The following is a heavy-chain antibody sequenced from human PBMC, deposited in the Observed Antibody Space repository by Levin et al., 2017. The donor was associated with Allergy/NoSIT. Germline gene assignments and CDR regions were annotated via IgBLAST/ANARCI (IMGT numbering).Heavy chain of an antibody. CDR1: GYTFTDHY. V-gene: IGHV1-2*02. CDR2: VNCNSGDT. CDR3: ARNDYGDYLQNFDY. Sequence: GASVKVSCEAAGYTFTDHYIHWVRQAPGQGLEWMGWVNCNSGDTHYAQKFQDRVTMTRDTSITTAYIEVSSLRFDDTALYFCARNDYGDYLQNFDYWGQGTLVTVSS. J-gene: IGHJ4*02. D-gene: IGHD4-17*01.